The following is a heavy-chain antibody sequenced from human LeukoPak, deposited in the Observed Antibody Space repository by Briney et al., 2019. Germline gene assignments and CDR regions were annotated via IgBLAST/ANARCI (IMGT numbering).Heavy chain of an antibody. CDR3: ARAGTTETTGDWFDP. CDR2: ISGSGSTI. D-gene: IGHD1-1*01. J-gene: IGHJ5*02. Sequence: GGSLRLSCAASGFTFSIYEMNWVRQAPGKGLDWVSYISGSGSTIYYADSVKGRFTISRDNAKNSLYLQMNSLRAEDTAVYYCARAGTTETTGDWFDPWGQGTLVTVSS. CDR1: GFTFSIYE. V-gene: IGHV3-48*03.